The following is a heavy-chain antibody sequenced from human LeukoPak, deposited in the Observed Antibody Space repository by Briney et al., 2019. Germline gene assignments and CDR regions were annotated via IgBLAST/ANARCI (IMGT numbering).Heavy chain of an antibody. CDR3: AKDLRHVNSPDY. J-gene: IGHJ4*02. Sequence: PGRSLRLSCAGSGFSFEDYAMHWVRQAPGKGLEWLSIISWNSGYIGYADSVEGRFTISRDNSKNTLYLQMNSLRAEDTAVYYCAKDLRHVNSPDYWGQGTLVTVSS. V-gene: IGHV3-9*01. D-gene: IGHD4-11*01. CDR1: GFSFEDYA. CDR2: ISWNSGYI.